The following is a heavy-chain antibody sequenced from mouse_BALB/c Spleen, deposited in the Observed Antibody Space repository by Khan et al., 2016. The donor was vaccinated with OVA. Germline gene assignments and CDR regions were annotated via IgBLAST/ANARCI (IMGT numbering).Heavy chain of an antibody. D-gene: IGHD2-2*01. CDR2: IIPNNVGT. J-gene: IGHJ3*01. Sequence: VQLQQSGPELVKPGASVKIPCKASGYTFTDYNMAWVKQSHGKSLEWIGVIIPNNVGTIYNQKFKGKATLTVDKSSSTAFMELRSLTSEDTAVYYCARHGYGGFAYWGQGTLVTVSA. CDR1: GYTFTDYN. CDR3: ARHGYGGFAY. V-gene: IGHV1-18*01.